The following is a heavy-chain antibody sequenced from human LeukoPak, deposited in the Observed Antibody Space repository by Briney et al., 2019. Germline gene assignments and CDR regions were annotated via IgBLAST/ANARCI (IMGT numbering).Heavy chain of an antibody. J-gene: IGHJ5*02. CDR1: GGSISSGDYY. V-gene: IGHV4-30-4*08. D-gene: IGHD3-3*01. CDR3: ARSIFGVVPNWFDP. Sequence: PSETLSLTCTVSGGSISSGDYYWSWIRQPPGKGLEWIGYIYYSGSTYYNPSLKSRVTISVDTSKNQFSLKLSSVTAADTAVYYCARSIFGVVPNWFDPWGQGTLVTVSS. CDR2: IYYSGST.